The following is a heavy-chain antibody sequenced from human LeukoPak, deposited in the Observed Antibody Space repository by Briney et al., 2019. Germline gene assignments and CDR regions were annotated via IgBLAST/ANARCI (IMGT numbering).Heavy chain of an antibody. CDR1: GFTFSGYG. D-gene: IGHD4-23*01. V-gene: IGHV3-30*02. J-gene: IGHJ4*02. CDR3: AKDHGGSFDY. CDR2: IHYDGSNK. Sequence: GGSLRLSCAASGFTFSGYGMHWVRQAPGKGLEWVAFIHYDGSNKYYADSVKGRFTISRGNSKNTLYLQTNSLGAEDTAVYYCAKDHGGSFDYWGQGTLVTVSS.